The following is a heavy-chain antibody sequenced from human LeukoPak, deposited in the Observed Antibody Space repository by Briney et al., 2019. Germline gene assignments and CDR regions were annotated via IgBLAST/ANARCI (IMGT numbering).Heavy chain of an antibody. V-gene: IGHV3-23*01. D-gene: IGHD6-19*01. Sequence: PGGSLRLSCAASGFTFSSYAMSWVRQAPGKGLEWVSGISGSGGSTYYADSVKGRFTISRDNSKNTLYLQMSSLRAEDTAVYYCAKAVAGSYYFDYWGQGTLVTVSS. J-gene: IGHJ4*02. CDR2: ISGSGGST. CDR3: AKAVAGSYYFDY. CDR1: GFTFSSYA.